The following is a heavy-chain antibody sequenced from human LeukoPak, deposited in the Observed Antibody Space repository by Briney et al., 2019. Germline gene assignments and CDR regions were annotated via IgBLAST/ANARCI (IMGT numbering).Heavy chain of an antibody. V-gene: IGHV3-7*01. CDR1: GFTFSTYW. CDR2: IKQDGSEK. CDR3: ASGDGFDF. Sequence: PGGSLTLSCTTSGFTFSTYWMSWVRQAPGKGLEWVANIKQDGSEKYYVDSVKGRFTISRDNARNSLYLQMSSLQAEDTAVYYCASGDGFDFWGLGTLVTVSS. J-gene: IGHJ4*02.